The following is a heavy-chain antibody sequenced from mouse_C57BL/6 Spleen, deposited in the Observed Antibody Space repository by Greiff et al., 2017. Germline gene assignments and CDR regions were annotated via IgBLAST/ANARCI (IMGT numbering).Heavy chain of an antibody. Sequence: QVQLQQSGTELVKPGASVKLSCKASGYTFTSYWMHWVKQRPGQGLEWIGNINPSNGGTNYNEKFKSKATLTVDKSSSTAYMQLSSLTSEDSAVYNCARRMIYYGNIYAMDYWGTGTSVTVSS. CDR2: INPSNGGT. V-gene: IGHV1-53*01. J-gene: IGHJ4*01. D-gene: IGHD2-1*01. CDR1: GYTFTSYW. CDR3: ARRMIYYGNIYAMDY.